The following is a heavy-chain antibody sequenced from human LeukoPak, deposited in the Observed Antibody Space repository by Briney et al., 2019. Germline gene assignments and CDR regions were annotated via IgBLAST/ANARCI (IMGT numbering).Heavy chain of an antibody. V-gene: IGHV4-39*07. CDR2: IYYSGST. J-gene: IGHJ4*02. D-gene: IGHD3-16*01. Sequence: PSETLSLTCTVPGGSISSSSYYWGWIRQPPGKGLEWIGSIYYSGSTYYNPSLKSRVTISVDTSKNQFSLKLNSVTAADTAVYYCARDPPGGVMFDYWGQGTLVTVSS. CDR3: ARDPPGGVMFDY. CDR1: GGSISSSSYY.